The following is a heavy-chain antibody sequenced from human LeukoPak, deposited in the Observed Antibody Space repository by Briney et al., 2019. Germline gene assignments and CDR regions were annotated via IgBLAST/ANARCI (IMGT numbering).Heavy chain of an antibody. Sequence: SETLSLTCAVYGGSFSGYYWSWIRQPPGKGLEWMGEINHSGSTNYNPSLKSRVTISVDTSKNQFSLKLSSVTAADTDVYYCARVYYDFWSGYYPLYYYYYYMDVWGKGTTVTVSS. CDR2: INHSGST. CDR1: GGSFSGYY. V-gene: IGHV4-34*01. CDR3: ARVYYDFWSGYYPLYYYYYYMDV. J-gene: IGHJ6*03. D-gene: IGHD3-3*01.